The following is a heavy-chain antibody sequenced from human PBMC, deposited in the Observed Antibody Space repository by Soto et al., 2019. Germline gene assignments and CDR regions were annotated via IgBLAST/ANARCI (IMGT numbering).Heavy chain of an antibody. CDR2: IGPSDSQT. D-gene: IGHD3-22*01. CDR3: ARQIYDSDTGPNFQYYFDS. CDR1: GYSFASYW. J-gene: IGHJ4*02. Sequence: GESLKISCKGSGYSFASYWITWVRQKPGKGLEWMGRIGPSDSQTYYSPSFRGHVTISVTKSITTVFLQWSSLRASDTAMYYCARQIYDSDTGPNFQYYFDSWGQGTPVTVSS. V-gene: IGHV5-10-1*01.